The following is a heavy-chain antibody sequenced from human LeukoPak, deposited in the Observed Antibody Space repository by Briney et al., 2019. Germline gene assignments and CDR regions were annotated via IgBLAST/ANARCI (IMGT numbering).Heavy chain of an antibody. V-gene: IGHV4-4*07. J-gene: IGHJ4*02. CDR3: ARVVLLWFGEPFPFDY. CDR1: GGSISSYY. CDR2: IYTSGST. Sequence: SETLSLTCTVSGGSISSYYWSWIRQPAGKGLEWIGRIYTSGSTNYNPSLKSRVTMSVDTSKNQFSLKLSSVTAADTAVYYCARVVLLWFGEPFPFDYWGQGTLVTVSS. D-gene: IGHD3-10*01.